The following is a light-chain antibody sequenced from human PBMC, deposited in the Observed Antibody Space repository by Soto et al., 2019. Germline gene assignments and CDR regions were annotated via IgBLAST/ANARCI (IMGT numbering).Light chain of an antibody. J-gene: IGKJ5*01. V-gene: IGKV3-15*01. CDR3: QQYNEWPPFT. CDR2: GAS. CDR1: QSVSSN. Sequence: EIVITQSPSTLSVSPGERATLSCRASQSVSSNLAWYQQKPGQAPRLLIYGASTRATGIPARFSGSGSGTEFTLTISNLQSEDFAVYYCQQYNEWPPFTFGQGTRLEI.